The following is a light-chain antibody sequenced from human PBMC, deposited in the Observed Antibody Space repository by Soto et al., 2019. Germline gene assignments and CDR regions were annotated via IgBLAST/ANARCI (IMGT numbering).Light chain of an antibody. Sequence: QSALTQPASVSGSPGQSITISCTGTSSDVGSYTLVSWYQHHPGKAPKLMIYEGSKRPSGVSNRFSGSKSGNTSSLTISGLQAEDEADYYCCSYAGSSTWVFGGGTQLTVL. CDR2: EGS. CDR1: SSDVGSYTL. J-gene: IGLJ3*02. V-gene: IGLV2-23*01. CDR3: CSYAGSSTWV.